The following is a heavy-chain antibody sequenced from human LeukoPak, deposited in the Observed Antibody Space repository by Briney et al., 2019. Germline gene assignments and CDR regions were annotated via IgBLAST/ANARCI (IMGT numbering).Heavy chain of an antibody. D-gene: IGHD1-26*01. CDR2: TQYDGSNA. CDR3: AKGSGSYLYYMDV. Sequence: GGSLRLSCAASGFTFSNYGMHWVRQAPGKGLAWVAFTQYDGSNAYYADSVKGRFTISRDNSNNALYLQMSSLRVEDTAVYYCAKGSGSYLYYMDVWGKGTTVTVSS. V-gene: IGHV3-30*02. CDR1: GFTFSNYG. J-gene: IGHJ6*03.